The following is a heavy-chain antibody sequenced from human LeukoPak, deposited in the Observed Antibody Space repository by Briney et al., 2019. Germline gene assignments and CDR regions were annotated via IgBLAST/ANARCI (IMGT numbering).Heavy chain of an antibody. CDR2: IYYSGST. CDR3: AIPQYSYGYFDY. D-gene: IGHD5-18*01. CDR1: GGSISSSSYY. V-gene: IGHV4-39*01. J-gene: IGHJ4*02. Sequence: SETLSLTCTVSGGSISSSSYYWGWIRPPPGKGLVWIGSIYYSGSTYYNPSLKSRVTISVDTSKNQFSLKLSSVAAADTAVYYCAIPQYSYGYFDYWGQGTLVTVSS.